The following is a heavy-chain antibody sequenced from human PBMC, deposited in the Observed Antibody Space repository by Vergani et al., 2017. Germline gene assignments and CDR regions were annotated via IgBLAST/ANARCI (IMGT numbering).Heavy chain of an antibody. Sequence: QVQLQESGPGLVKPSETLSLTCAVSGYSISSAYYWGWIRQPPGKGLEWIGSIYHSGSTYYNPSLKSRVTISVDPSKNHFSLKLSSVTAADTAVYYCARLPGSWLYYFDYWGQGTLVTVSS. CDR1: GYSISSAYY. CDR3: ARLPGSWLYYFDY. CDR2: IYHSGST. V-gene: IGHV4-38-2*01. D-gene: IGHD6-13*01. J-gene: IGHJ4*02.